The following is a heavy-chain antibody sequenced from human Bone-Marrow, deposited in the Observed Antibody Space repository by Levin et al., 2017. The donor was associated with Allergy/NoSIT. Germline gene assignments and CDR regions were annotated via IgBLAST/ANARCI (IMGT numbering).Heavy chain of an antibody. D-gene: IGHD1-20*01. CDR1: GFTFSSYS. CDR2: ISSSSSYI. V-gene: IGHV3-21*01. J-gene: IGHJ3*02. Sequence: PGGSLRLSCAASGFTFSSYSMNWVRQAPGKGLEWVSSISSSSSYIYYADSVKGRFTISRDNAKNSLYLQMNSLRAEDTAVYYCARAGRYNWNGQSHARPFDIWGQGTMVTVSS. CDR3: ARAGRYNWNGQSHARPFDI.